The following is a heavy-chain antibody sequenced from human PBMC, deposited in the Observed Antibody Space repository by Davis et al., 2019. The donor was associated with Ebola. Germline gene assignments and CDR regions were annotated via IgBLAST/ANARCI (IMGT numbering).Heavy chain of an antibody. J-gene: IGHJ6*02. CDR2: INHSGST. D-gene: IGHD5-18*01. Sequence: SETLSLTCAVYGGSFSGYYWSWIRQPPEKGLEWIGEINHSGSTNYNPSLKSRVTISVDTSKNQFSLKLSSVTAADTAVYYCARGGGWILLWPRSMDVWGQGTTVTVSS. CDR3: ARGGGWILLWPRSMDV. V-gene: IGHV4-34*01. CDR1: GGSFSGYY.